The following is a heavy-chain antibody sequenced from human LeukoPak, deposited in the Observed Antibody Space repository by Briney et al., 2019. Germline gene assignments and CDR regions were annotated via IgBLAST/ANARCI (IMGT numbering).Heavy chain of an antibody. J-gene: IGHJ6*03. CDR1: GYTSTGYY. D-gene: IGHD3-3*01. V-gene: IGHV1-2*02. CDR3: AGRYYDFWSGSDYYYMDV. Sequence: GASVKVSCKASGYTSTGYYMHWVRQAPGQGLEWMGWIDPNSGGTNYAQKFQGRVTMTRDTSISTAYMELSRLRSDDTAVYYCAGRYYDFWSGSDYYYMDVWGKGTTVTVSS. CDR2: IDPNSGGT.